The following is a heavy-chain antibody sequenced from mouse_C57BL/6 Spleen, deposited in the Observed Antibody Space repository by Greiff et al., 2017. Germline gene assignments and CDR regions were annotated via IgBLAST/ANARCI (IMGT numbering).Heavy chain of an antibody. J-gene: IGHJ1*03. V-gene: IGHV6-6*01. CDR2: IRNKANNHAT. D-gene: IGHD2-5*01. CDR3: TRPYSNPHWYFDV. Sequence: ESGGGLVQPGGSMKLSCAASGFTFSDAWMDWVRQSPEKGLEWVAEIRNKANNHATYYAESVKGRFTISRDDSKSSVYLQMNSLRAEDTGIYYCTRPYSNPHWYFDVWGTGTTVTVSS. CDR1: GFTFSDAW.